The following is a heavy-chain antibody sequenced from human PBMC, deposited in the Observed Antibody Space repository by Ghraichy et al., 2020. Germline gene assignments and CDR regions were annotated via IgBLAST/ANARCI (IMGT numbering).Heavy chain of an antibody. D-gene: IGHD6-6*01. J-gene: IGHJ6*03. Sequence: SETLSLTCTVSGGSISSYYWSWIRQPPGKGLEWIGYIYYIGSTNYNPSLKSRVTISVDTSKNQFSLKLSSVTAADTAVYYCARTQLVPYYYYYYMDVWGKGTTVTVSS. CDR1: GGSISSYY. CDR3: ARTQLVPYYYYYYMDV. V-gene: IGHV4-59*01. CDR2: IYYIGST.